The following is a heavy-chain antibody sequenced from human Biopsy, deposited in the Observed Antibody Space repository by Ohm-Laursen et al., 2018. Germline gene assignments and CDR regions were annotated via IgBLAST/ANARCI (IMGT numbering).Heavy chain of an antibody. V-gene: IGHV4-59*01. CDR2: VYYTGST. Sequence: TLSLTCTVSGVSISSYYWSWIRQPLGKGLQWIGYVYYTGSTDYNPSLQSRVTISVDTSKNHFSLRLRSVTPADTAIYYCARDRGYYSDRTVPGYFDLWGRGTLVTVSS. J-gene: IGHJ2*01. CDR3: ARDRGYYSDRTVPGYFDL. D-gene: IGHD3-22*01. CDR1: GVSISSYY.